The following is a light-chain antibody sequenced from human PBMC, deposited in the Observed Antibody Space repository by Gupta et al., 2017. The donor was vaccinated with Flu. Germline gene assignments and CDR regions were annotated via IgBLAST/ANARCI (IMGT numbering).Light chain of an antibody. Sequence: GALSLSTGERANLSCRASPSVTTSYLAWFQQKHGKAPRLLIYGASNRATGIPDRFSGSGSGTDFTLTITRLEPEDFVVYYCKQYGSAPQTFGPGTKVQIK. CDR3: KQYGSAPQT. CDR1: PSVTTSY. CDR2: GAS. J-gene: IGKJ3*01. V-gene: IGKV3-20*01.